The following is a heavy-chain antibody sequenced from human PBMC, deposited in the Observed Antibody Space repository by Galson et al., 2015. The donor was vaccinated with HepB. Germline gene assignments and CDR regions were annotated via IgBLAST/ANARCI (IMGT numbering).Heavy chain of an antibody. D-gene: IGHD7-27*01. CDR3: ARDHSPPAPAWGDAFDF. CDR2: IYYRSKWNT. Sequence: AISGDSVYRSNAAWNWIRQSPSRGLEWLGRIYYRSKWNTDYAVSVKSRISINPDTSKNQISLQLNSVTPEDTAVYYCARDHSPPAPAWGDAFDFWGQGTMVTVS. J-gene: IGHJ3*01. CDR1: GDSVYRSNAA. V-gene: IGHV6-1*01.